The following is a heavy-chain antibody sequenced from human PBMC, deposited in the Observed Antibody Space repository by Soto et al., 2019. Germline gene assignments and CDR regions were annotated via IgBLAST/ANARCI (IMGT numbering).Heavy chain of an antibody. Sequence: SETLSLTCAGSGYSISSGYYWGWIRQPPGKGLEWIGSIYHSGSTYYNPSLKSRVTISVDTSKNQFSLKLSSVTAADTAVYYCARESGTTSYYYYYGMDVWGQGTTVTVSS. V-gene: IGHV4-38-2*02. CDR1: GYSISSGYY. CDR2: IYHSGST. J-gene: IGHJ6*02. D-gene: IGHD1-7*01. CDR3: ARESGTTSYYYYYGMDV.